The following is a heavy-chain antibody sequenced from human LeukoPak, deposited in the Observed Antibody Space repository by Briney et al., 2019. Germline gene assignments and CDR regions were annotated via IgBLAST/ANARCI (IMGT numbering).Heavy chain of an antibody. V-gene: IGHV3-30*02. CDR1: GFTFSSYG. CDR2: IRYDGSNK. CDR3: AKDTGWRAAANYLDY. D-gene: IGHD2-2*01. J-gene: IGHJ4*02. Sequence: GGSLRLSCAASGFTFSSYGMHWVRQAPGKGLEWVAFIRYDGSNKYYADSVKGRFTISRDNSKNTLYLQMNSLRAEDTAVYYCAKDTGWRAAANYLDYWGQGTLVTVSS.